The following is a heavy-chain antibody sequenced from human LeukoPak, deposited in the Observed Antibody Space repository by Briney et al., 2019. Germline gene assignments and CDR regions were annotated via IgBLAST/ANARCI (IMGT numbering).Heavy chain of an antibody. CDR3: ARDLLELPKFYYYGMDI. CDR2: IYSGGST. Sequence: GSLRFSCAASGFTVSSNYMSWVRQAPGKGLEWVSIIYSGGSTYYADSVKGRFTISRDNSKNTLYLQMNNLRAEDTAVYYCARDLLELPKFYYYGMDIWGQGATVTVSS. D-gene: IGHD1-26*01. CDR1: GFTVSSNY. J-gene: IGHJ6*02. V-gene: IGHV3-53*01.